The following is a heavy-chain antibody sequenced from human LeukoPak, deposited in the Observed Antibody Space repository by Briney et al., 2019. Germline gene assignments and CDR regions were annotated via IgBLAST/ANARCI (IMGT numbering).Heavy chain of an antibody. CDR1: GYTFTNYA. CDR2: INAGSGNT. V-gene: IGHV1-3*01. CDR3: ARGGTLLWFGELDY. J-gene: IGHJ4*02. D-gene: IGHD3-10*01. Sequence: GASVKVSCKASGYTFTNYAIHWVRQAPGQRLEWMGWINAGSGNTKYSQKFQGRVTITRDTSASTAYMELSSLRSKDPAVYYCARGGTLLWFGELDYWGQGTLVTVSS.